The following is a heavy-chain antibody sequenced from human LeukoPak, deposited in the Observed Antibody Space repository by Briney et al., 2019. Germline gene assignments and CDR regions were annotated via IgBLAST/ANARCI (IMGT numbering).Heavy chain of an antibody. J-gene: IGHJ4*02. V-gene: IGHV4-34*01. CDR3: ARGRITMVRGVKAPDY. CDR2: LKYSGST. D-gene: IGHD3-10*01. Sequence: PAEPLSLTCAVYGGSFSGYYWSWIRQPPGKGLEWIGELKYSGSTNHNPSLKSRVTISVNTSKNQFSLKLSFVTAADTAVYYCARGRITMVRGVKAPDYWGQGTLVTVSS. CDR1: GGSFSGYY.